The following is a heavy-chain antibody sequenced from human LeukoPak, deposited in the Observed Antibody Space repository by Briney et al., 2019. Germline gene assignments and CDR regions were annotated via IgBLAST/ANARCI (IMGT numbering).Heavy chain of an antibody. CDR1: GFTFSSYA. CDR3: VKARYYGSGSYFQFDY. J-gene: IGHJ4*02. D-gene: IGHD3-10*01. CDR2: ISSNGGST. Sequence: GGSLRLSCSASGFTFSSYARHWVRQAPGKGLEYVSAISSNGGSTYYADSVKGRFTISRDNSKNTLYLQMSSLRAEDTAVYYCVKARYYGSGSYFQFDYWGQGTLVTVSS. V-gene: IGHV3-64D*06.